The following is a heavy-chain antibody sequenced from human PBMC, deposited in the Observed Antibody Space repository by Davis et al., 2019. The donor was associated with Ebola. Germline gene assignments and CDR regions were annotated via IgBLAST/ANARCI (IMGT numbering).Heavy chain of an antibody. D-gene: IGHD5/OR15-5a*01. V-gene: IGHV4-59*01. CDR2: IYYSGST. CDR1: GGSISSYY. J-gene: IGHJ6*02. Sequence: GSLRLSCTVSGGSISSYYWSWIRQPPGKGLEWIGYIYYSGSTNYNPSLKSRVTISVDTSKNQFSLKLRSVTAADTAVYDCARDSVLGYGMDVWGQGTTVTVSS. CDR3: ARDSVLGYGMDV.